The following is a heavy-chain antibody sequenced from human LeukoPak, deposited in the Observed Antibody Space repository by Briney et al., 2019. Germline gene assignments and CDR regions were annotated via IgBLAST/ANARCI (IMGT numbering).Heavy chain of an antibody. CDR2: ITTNSYYI. J-gene: IGHJ4*02. CDR3: ARDSVGVPTDFDY. CDR1: GFIFSAYV. D-gene: IGHD1-26*01. V-gene: IGHV3-21*01. Sequence: GGSLRLSCAASGFIFSAYVMNWVRQAPGKGLEWVSSITTNSYYIYYADSVRGRFTISRDNAKNSLFLQMDSLRAEDTAVYYCARDSVGVPTDFDYWGQGTLVTVSS.